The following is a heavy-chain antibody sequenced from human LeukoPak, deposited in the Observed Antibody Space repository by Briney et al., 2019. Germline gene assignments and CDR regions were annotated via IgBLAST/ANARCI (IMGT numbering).Heavy chain of an antibody. Sequence: SETLSLTCAVYGGSFSGYYWSWIRQPPGKGLEWIGEINHSGSTNYNPSLKSRVTISVDTSKNQFSLKLSSVTAADTAVYYCARVSPYYHYGMDVWGQETTVTVSS. V-gene: IGHV4-34*01. J-gene: IGHJ6*02. CDR2: INHSGST. CDR1: GGSFSGYY. CDR3: ARVSPYYHYGMDV.